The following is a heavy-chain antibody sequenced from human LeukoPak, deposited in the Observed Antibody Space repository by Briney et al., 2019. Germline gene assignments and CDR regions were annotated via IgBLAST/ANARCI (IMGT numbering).Heavy chain of an antibody. CDR2: IYYTGNT. CDR1: GDSFSSGGYY. Sequence: SETLSLTCSASGDSFSSGGYYWSWIRQHPGKGLEWLGYIYYTGNTYYNPSLKSRVTMSADTSKNQFSLKLSSVTAADTAVYYCARDPLSPFDYWGQGTLVTVSS. CDR3: ARDPLSPFDY. V-gene: IGHV4-31*03. J-gene: IGHJ4*02.